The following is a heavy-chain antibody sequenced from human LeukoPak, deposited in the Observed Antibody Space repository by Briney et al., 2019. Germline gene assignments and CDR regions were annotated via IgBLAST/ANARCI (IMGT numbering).Heavy chain of an antibody. Sequence: SETLSLTCTVSGYSISSGYYWSWLRQPPGKGLEWIGYIYYSGSTTYNPSLKSRVTISVDTSKNQFSLKLSSVTAADTAVYYCARVIQEGHGYYDFWSGYSGPWFDPWGQGTLVTVSS. V-gene: IGHV4-61*01. J-gene: IGHJ5*02. D-gene: IGHD3-3*01. CDR1: GYSISSGYY. CDR3: ARVIQEGHGYYDFWSGYSGPWFDP. CDR2: IYYSGST.